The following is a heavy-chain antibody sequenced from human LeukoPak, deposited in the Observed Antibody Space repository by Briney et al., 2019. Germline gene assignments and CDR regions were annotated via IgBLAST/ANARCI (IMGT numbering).Heavy chain of an antibody. CDR3: ARGPPYGSRSDYFDY. J-gene: IGHJ4*02. CDR1: GFTFSSYW. Sequence: GGSLRLSCVASGFTFSSYWMHWVRQDPRKGLVWVSRINGDGRNINYADSVRGRFTISRDNAKNTLYLHMNSLRVEDTAVYYCARGPPYGSRSDYFDYWGQGTLVTVSS. V-gene: IGHV3-74*01. D-gene: IGHD3-10*01. CDR2: INGDGRNI.